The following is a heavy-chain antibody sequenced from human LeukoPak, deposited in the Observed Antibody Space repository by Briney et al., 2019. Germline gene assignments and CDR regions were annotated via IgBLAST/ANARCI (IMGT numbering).Heavy chain of an antibody. CDR3: ADTINWGNNWFDP. V-gene: IGHV3-23*01. D-gene: IGHD3-16*01. Sequence: GGSLRLSCAASGFTFSTYVWSWVRQAPGKGLEWVSTISASDGSTYYADSVKGRLTISRDNSKDTVYLQMISLRVEDTAVYYCADTINWGNNWFDPWGQGTRVTVSS. J-gene: IGHJ5*02. CDR2: ISASDGST. CDR1: GFTFSTYV.